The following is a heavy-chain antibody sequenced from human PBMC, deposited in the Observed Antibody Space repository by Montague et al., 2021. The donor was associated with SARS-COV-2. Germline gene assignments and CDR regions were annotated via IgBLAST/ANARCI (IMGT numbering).Heavy chain of an antibody. CDR2: IYYSGST. CDR1: GGSISSYS. Sequence: SETLSLTCTVSGGSISSYSWSWIRQPPGKGLEWIGYIYYSGSTNXNPSLKSRVTISVDTSKNQFSLKLSPVTAADTAVYYCARDTEWYISSWYHDYWGQGTLVTVSS. J-gene: IGHJ4*02. D-gene: IGHD6-13*01. V-gene: IGHV4-59*01. CDR3: ARDTEWYISSWYHDY.